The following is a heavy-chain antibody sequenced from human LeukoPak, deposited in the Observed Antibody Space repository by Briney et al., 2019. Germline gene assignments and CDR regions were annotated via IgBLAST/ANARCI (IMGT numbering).Heavy chain of an antibody. CDR1: GFIFSTYD. CDR2: ISRGGGIR. V-gene: IGHV3-30-3*01. Sequence: AGGSLRLSCAASGFIFSTYDMHWVRQAPGKGLEWVAVISRGGGIRYHADSVKGLFTIFRDNSKNTLYLQINSLRTDDTAVYYCARHFTTGSIDHWGQGNLITVSS. D-gene: IGHD3-9*01. J-gene: IGHJ4*02. CDR3: ARHFTTGSIDH.